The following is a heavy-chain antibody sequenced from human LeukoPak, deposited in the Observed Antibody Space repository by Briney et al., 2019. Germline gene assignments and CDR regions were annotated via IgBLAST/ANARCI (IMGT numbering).Heavy chain of an antibody. CDR3: AKDAVGARLPMLGY. V-gene: IGHV3-30*02. CDR1: GFTFSSYG. Sequence: PGGSLRLSCAASGFTFSSYGMHWVRQAPGKGLEWVAFIRYDGSNKYYADSVKGRFTVSRDNSKNTLYLQMNSLRAEDTAVYYCAKDAVGARLPMLGYWGQGTLVTVSS. D-gene: IGHD1-26*01. CDR2: IRYDGSNK. J-gene: IGHJ4*02.